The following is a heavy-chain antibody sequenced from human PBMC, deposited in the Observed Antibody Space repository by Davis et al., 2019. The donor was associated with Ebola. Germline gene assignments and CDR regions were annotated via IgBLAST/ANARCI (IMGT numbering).Heavy chain of an antibody. CDR2: IWYDGSNK. CDR3: ASCPDYGDYYECAFDI. CDR1: GFTFSSYG. D-gene: IGHD4-17*01. Sequence: GESLKISCAASGFTFSSYGMHWVRQAPGKGLEWVAVIWYDGSNKYYADSVKGRFTISRDNSKNTLYLQMNSLRAEDTAVYYCASCPDYGDYYECAFDIWGQGTMVTVSS. J-gene: IGHJ3*02. V-gene: IGHV3-33*01.